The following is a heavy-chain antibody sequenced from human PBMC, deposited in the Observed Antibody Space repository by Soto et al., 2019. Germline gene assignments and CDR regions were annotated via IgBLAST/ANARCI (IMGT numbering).Heavy chain of an antibody. CDR2: IYVTTTGIT. CDR3: ARDFERSAIGP. V-gene: IGHV4-4*07. J-gene: IGHJ5*02. CDR1: DGSIGGYY. Sequence: SETLSLTCTVSDGSIGGYYWNWIRQPAGKGLEWIGRIYVTTTGITDYNPSLKGRVTMSIDTSKKQFSLSLTSVTAADTAVYFCARDFERSAIGPWGQGTSVTVPS. D-gene: IGHD3-9*01.